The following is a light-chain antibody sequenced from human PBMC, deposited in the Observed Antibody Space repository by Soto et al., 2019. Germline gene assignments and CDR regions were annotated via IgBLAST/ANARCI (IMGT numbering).Light chain of an antibody. CDR1: QSVSSN. CDR3: QQYNNWPPYT. V-gene: IGKV3-15*01. J-gene: IGKJ2*01. Sequence: EIVMTQSPATLSVSPGERATLSCRASQSVSSNLAWYQQKPGQAHRLLIYGASTRATGTPARFSGSGSGTEFTLNISSLQSEDFAVYYCQQYNNWPPYTFGQGTKLEIK. CDR2: GAS.